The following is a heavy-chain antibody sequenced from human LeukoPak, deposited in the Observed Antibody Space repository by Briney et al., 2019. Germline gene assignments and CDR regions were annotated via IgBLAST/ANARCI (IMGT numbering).Heavy chain of an antibody. CDR2: IYSSGST. J-gene: IGHJ4*02. Sequence: SETLSLTCTVSGGSICSHHWSWIPQPAGKGLEWIGRIYSSGSTNYNPSLRSRVTMSIDTAKNQFFLKLSSVTVADTAVYYCARVPSSYDKSGYHYDPFYFASWGQGSQVTVCS. D-gene: IGHD3-22*01. CDR1: GGSICSHH. CDR3: ARVPSSYDKSGYHYDPFYFAS. V-gene: IGHV4-4*07.